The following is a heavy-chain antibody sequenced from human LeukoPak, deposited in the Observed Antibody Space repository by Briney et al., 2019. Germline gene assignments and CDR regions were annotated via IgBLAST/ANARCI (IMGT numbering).Heavy chain of an antibody. J-gene: IGHJ4*02. CDR1: GFTFRNCD. CDR3: AKDRLAFDH. CDR2: IGDGSGST. V-gene: IGHV3-23*01. Sequence: GGSLRLSCAASGFTFRNCDMTCVRQAPGKGLEWVSSIGDGSGSTYYADFVKGRFTISRDNSRSMVYLQMTSLRAEDTAVYYCAKDRLAFDHWGQGTQVTVSS. D-gene: IGHD3-9*01.